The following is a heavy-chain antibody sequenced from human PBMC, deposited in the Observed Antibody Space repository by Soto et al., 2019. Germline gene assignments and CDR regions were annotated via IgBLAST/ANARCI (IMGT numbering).Heavy chain of an antibody. CDR1: GYSFTSYW. CDR3: ARHREISDVYYGSGSHDMYV. CDR2: IYPGDSDT. J-gene: IGHJ6*03. Sequence: PGESLKISCKGSGYSFTSYWIGWVRQMPGKGLEWVWIIYPGDSDTRYSPSFQGQVTISADKSISTAYLQWSSLKASDTAMYYCARHREISDVYYGSGSHDMYVWGKEATLTISS. V-gene: IGHV5-51*01. D-gene: IGHD3-10*01.